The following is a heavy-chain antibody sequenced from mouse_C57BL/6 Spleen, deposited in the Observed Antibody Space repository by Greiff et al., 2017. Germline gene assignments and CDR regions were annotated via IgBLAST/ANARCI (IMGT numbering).Heavy chain of an antibody. Sequence: QVQLQQPGAELVRPGSSVKLSCKASGYTFTSYWMDWVKQRPGQGLEWIGNIYPSDSETHYNQKFKDKATLTVDKSSSTAYMQRSSLTSEDSAVYYCARRRDYVRIRYFDVWGTGTTVTVSS. D-gene: IGHD2-4*01. CDR2: IYPSDSET. V-gene: IGHV1-61*01. CDR3: ARRRDYVRIRYFDV. J-gene: IGHJ1*03. CDR1: GYTFTSYW.